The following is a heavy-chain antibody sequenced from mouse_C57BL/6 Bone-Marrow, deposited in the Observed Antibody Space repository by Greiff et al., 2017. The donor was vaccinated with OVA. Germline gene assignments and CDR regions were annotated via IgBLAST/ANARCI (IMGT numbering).Heavy chain of an antibody. CDR3: VRLQGGYYFAY. D-gene: IGHD2-4*01. J-gene: IGHJ2*01. V-gene: IGHV14-4*01. CDR1: GFNFKDDY. CDR2: IDPENGGT. Sequence: EVQLQQSGAELVRPGASVKLSCKASGFNFKDDYMHWVKQRPEQGLEWIGWIDPENGGTEYASKFQGKATITADTSSNTAYMQLSSLTSEDTAVYYCVRLQGGYYFAYWGQGTTLTVSA.